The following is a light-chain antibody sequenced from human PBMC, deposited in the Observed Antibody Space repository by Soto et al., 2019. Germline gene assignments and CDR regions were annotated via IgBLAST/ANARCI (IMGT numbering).Light chain of an antibody. V-gene: IGKV3-11*01. CDR2: GAS. CDR1: QSVSSY. CDR3: QQYGTSEII. Sequence: EIVLTQSPATLSLSPGERATLSCRASQSVSSYLAWYQQRPGQAPRLLIYGASTRATGIPARFSGSASGTEFTLTISSLEPEDFAVFYCQQYGTSEIIFGQGTRLEIK. J-gene: IGKJ5*01.